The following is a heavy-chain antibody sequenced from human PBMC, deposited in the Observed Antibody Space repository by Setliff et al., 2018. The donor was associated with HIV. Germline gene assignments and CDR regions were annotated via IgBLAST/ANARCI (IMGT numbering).Heavy chain of an antibody. J-gene: IGHJ4*02. CDR1: GGSITSGDYH. V-gene: IGHV4-30-4*08. CDR2: IYYTGNT. CDR3: ARNAYESNGYFDS. D-gene: IGHD3-22*01. Sequence: SETLSLTCTVSGGSITSGDYHWGWIRQPPGKGLEWIGYIYYTGNTYYSPSLENRLTISVDTSRNQFSLKLRSVTAADTAVYYCARNAYESNGYFDSWGQGTLVTVSS.